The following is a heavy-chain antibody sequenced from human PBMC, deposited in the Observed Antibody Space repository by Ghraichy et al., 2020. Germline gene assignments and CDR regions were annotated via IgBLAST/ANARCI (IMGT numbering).Heavy chain of an antibody. J-gene: IGHJ4*02. Sequence: LSLTCAASGFTFSSYSMTWVRQAPGKGLEWVSAISESGAYIHYADSVKGRFTISRDNSKNTLYLQMNSLRAEDTAVYYCARELIHSRYFDYWGQGTLVTVSS. CDR3: ARELIHSRYFDY. CDR2: ISESGAYI. V-gene: IGHV3-23*01. CDR1: GFTFSSYS.